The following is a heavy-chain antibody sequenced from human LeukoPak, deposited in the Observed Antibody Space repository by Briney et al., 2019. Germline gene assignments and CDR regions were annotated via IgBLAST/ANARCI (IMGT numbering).Heavy chain of an antibody. V-gene: IGHV3-7*01. J-gene: IGHJ6*02. CDR2: IKQDGSEK. Sequence: GGSLRLSCAASGFTFSSYWMSWVRQAPGKGLEWVANIKQDGSEKYYVDSVKGRFTISRDNAKNSLYLQMNRLRAEDTAVYYCARGAGAVAGHYYYYGMDVWGQGTTVTVSS. CDR1: GFTFSSYW. D-gene: IGHD6-19*01. CDR3: ARGAGAVAGHYYYYGMDV.